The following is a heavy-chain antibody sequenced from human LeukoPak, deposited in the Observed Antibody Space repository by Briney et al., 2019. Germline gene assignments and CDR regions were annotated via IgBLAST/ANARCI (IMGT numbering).Heavy chain of an antibody. CDR3: ARARSHYYGSGSYFYYYYMDV. J-gene: IGHJ6*03. CDR2: INWNGDNI. D-gene: IGHD3-10*01. Sequence: GGSLTLSCAASRFPFDEFGMLWLPHAPGKGLEWVSDINWNGDNIGYADSVKGRFTISRDNAKNSLYLQMNSLRAEDTALYYCARARSHYYGSGSYFYYYYMDVWGKGTTVTVSS. V-gene: IGHV3-20*04. CDR1: RFPFDEFG.